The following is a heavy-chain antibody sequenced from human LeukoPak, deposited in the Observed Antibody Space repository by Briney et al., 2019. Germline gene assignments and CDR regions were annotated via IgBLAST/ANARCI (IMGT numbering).Heavy chain of an antibody. CDR3: ARGRGSGYYPYYFDY. CDR2: INYSGST. CDR1: GGSFSGYY. J-gene: IGHJ4*02. V-gene: IGHV4-34*01. D-gene: IGHD3-3*01. Sequence: SSETLSLTCAVYGGSFSGYYWSWIRQPPGKGLEWIGEINYSGSTNYNPSLKSRVTISVDTSKNQFSLKLSSVTAADTAVYYCARGRGSGYYPYYFDYWGQGTLVTVSS.